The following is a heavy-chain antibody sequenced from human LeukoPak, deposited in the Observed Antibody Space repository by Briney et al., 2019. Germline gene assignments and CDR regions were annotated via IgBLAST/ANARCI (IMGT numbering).Heavy chain of an antibody. D-gene: IGHD6-13*01. Sequence: SETLSLTCAVYGGSFSGYYWSWIRQPPGKGLEWIREINHSGSTNYNPSLKSRVTISVDTSKNQFSLKLSSVTAADTAVYYCARGSSSYYSDYWGQGTLVTVSS. CDR3: ARGSSSYYSDY. V-gene: IGHV4-34*01. J-gene: IGHJ4*02. CDR1: GGSFSGYY. CDR2: INHSGST.